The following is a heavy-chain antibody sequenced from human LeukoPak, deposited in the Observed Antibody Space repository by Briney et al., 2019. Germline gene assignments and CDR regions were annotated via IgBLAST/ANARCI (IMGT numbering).Heavy chain of an antibody. CDR2: ISYDGSNK. D-gene: IGHD6-25*01. V-gene: IGHV3-30-3*01. CDR1: GFTFSSYA. CDR3: ARDRIAAGYAMDV. Sequence: GGSLRLSCAASGFTFSSYAMNWVRQAPGKGLEWVALISYDGSNKNYADSVKGRFTISRDNSKDTLYLQMNGLRAEDTAVYYCARDRIAAGYAMDVWGQGTTVTVSS. J-gene: IGHJ6*02.